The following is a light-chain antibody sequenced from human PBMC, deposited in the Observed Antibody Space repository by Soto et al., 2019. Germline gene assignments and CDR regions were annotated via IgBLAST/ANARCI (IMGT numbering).Light chain of an antibody. CDR2: DNN. V-gene: IGLV1-51*01. CDR1: SSNIGNNY. CDR3: GTCDSSLSAVV. Sequence: QSVLTQPPSVSAAPGQKVTISCSGSSSNIGNNYVSWYQQLPGTAPKLLIYDNNKRPSGIPDRVSGSKSGTSATLGITGLQTGDEADYYCGTCDSSLSAVVFGGGTQLTVL. J-gene: IGLJ2*01.